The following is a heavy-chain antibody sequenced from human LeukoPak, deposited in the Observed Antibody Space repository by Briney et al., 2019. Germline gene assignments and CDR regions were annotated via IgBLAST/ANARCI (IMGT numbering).Heavy chain of an antibody. Sequence: GGSLRLSCAASGFTFSSYWMHWVRQAPGKGLVWVSRINSDGSSTSYADSVKGRFTISRDNAKNTLYLQMNSLRAEDTAVYYCARDRGYDYAWGSYFRKTDGVTVLDYWGQGTLVTVSS. V-gene: IGHV3-74*01. D-gene: IGHD3-16*01. CDR2: INSDGSST. J-gene: IGHJ4*02. CDR1: GFTFSSYW. CDR3: ARDRGYDYAWGSYFRKTDGVTVLDY.